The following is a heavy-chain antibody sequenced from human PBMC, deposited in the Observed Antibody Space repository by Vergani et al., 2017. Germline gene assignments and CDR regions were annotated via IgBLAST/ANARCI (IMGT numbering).Heavy chain of an antibody. V-gene: IGHV4-39*02. J-gene: IGHJ2*01. Sequence: QVQLQESGPGLVKPSPTLSLTCTVSGASMSSVGYYWAWIRQSPGEGLQWLTSIHNRGKTYHNPSLKSRVSVSLDTSKNRFSLNLTSVTATDTAVYYCARSQGDYWYFDLWGPGSLVTVSS. D-gene: IGHD2-21*01. CDR3: ARSQGDYWYFDL. CDR2: IHNRGKT. CDR1: GASMSSVGYY.